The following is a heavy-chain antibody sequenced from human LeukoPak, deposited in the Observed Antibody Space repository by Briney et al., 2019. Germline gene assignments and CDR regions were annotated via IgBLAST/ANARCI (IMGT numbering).Heavy chain of an antibody. D-gene: IGHD3-10*01. V-gene: IGHV3-30*02. Sequence: GGSLRLSCAASGFDFSNFGIHWVRQAPGKGLEWVAFIRFDGSDKCYADSVKGRFTISRDNSEKMLYLQMNSLRAEDTAVYYCAKDRLDTMLRGRYYFDSWGQGTLVTVSS. CDR2: IRFDGSDK. J-gene: IGHJ4*02. CDR1: GFDFSNFG. CDR3: AKDRLDTMLRGRYYFDS.